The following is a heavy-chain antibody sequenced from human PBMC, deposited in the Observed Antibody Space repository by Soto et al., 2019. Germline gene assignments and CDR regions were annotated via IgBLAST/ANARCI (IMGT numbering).Heavy chain of an antibody. CDR3: ARGVVGAATGFQH. CDR1: GGSISSFH. V-gene: IGHV4-59*01. J-gene: IGHJ1*01. CDR2: ISNSGST. D-gene: IGHD1-26*01. Sequence: SETLSLTCTVSGGSISSFHWSWIRQPPGKGLEWIGFISNSGSTNYNPSLKSRVTISLDTSKNQFSLKLSSVSAADTAVYYCARGVVGAATGFQHWGQGTLVTVSS.